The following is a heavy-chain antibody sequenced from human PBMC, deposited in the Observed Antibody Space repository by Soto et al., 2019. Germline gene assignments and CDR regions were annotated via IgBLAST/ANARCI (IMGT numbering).Heavy chain of an antibody. Sequence: QVQLVPPGAEVKRTGSSVKVSCKASVGTFSSYAISWVRQSHGQGLEWMGGIIPILGTANDAQKCQGRVTITADEATSTAYLELSSLRSEDTAVYDCARPYQDIVVVPAAIPPIYYYYGMDVWAQGTTVTLSS. D-gene: IGHD2-2*02. V-gene: IGHV1-69*01. CDR1: VGTFSSYA. CDR3: ARPYQDIVVVPAAIPPIYYYYGMDV. CDR2: IIPILGTA. J-gene: IGHJ6*02.